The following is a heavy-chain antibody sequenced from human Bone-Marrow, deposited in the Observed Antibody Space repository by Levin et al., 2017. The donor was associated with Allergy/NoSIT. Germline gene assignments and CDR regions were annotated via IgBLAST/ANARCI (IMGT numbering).Heavy chain of an antibody. D-gene: IGHD4-17*01. Sequence: PGGSLRLSCKGSADVFSGYWIGWGRQMPGRGLEWMGIIYPGDSNARYSPSFQGQVTISVDKSISTAYLQWSGLKASDSAMYYCARRGGYGAQRSHQDWIDLWGQGTLVTVSS. CDR3: ARRGGYGAQRSHQDWIDL. CDR1: ADVFSGYW. J-gene: IGHJ5*01. CDR2: IYPGDSNA. V-gene: IGHV5-51*01.